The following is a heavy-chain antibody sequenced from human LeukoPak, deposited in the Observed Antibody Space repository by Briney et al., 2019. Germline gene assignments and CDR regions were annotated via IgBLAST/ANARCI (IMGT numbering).Heavy chain of an antibody. D-gene: IGHD5-12*01. V-gene: IGHV3-30-3*01. CDR3: AKDLRRGVATIKAGGFDY. CDR2: ISYDGSNK. CDR1: GFTFSSYA. Sequence: GGSLRLSCAASGFTFSSYAMHWVRQAPGKGLEWVAVISYDGSNKYYADSVKGRFTISRDNSKNTLYLQMNSLRAEDTAVYYCAKDLRRGVATIKAGGFDYWGQGTLVTVSS. J-gene: IGHJ4*02.